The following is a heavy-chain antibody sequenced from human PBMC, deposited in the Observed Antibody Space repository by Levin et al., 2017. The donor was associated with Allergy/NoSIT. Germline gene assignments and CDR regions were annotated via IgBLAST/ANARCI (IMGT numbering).Heavy chain of an antibody. CDR2: ISSSGSTI. Sequence: TGGSLRLSCAASGFTFSSYEMNWVRQAPGKGLEWVSYISSSGSTIYYADSVKGRFTLSRDNAKNSLYLQMNSLRAEDTAVYYCARQLGNFWSGYNYFDYWGQGTLVTVSS. V-gene: IGHV3-48*03. CDR3: ARQLGNFWSGYNYFDY. D-gene: IGHD3-3*01. J-gene: IGHJ4*02. CDR1: GFTFSSYE.